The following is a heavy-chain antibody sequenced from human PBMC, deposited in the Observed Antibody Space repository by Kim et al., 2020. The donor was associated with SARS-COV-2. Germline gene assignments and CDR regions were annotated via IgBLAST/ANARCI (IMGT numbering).Heavy chain of an antibody. V-gene: IGHV4-4*02. CDR3: ARDRAPIVATITPPWYYGMDV. J-gene: IGHJ6*02. D-gene: IGHD5-12*01. Sequence: SETLSLTCAVSGGSISSSNWWSWVRQPPGKGLEWIGEIYHSGSTNYNPSLKSRVTISVDKSKNQFSLKLSSVTAADTAVYYCARDRAPIVATITPPWYYGMDVWGQGTTVTVSS. CDR2: IYHSGST. CDR1: GGSISSSNW.